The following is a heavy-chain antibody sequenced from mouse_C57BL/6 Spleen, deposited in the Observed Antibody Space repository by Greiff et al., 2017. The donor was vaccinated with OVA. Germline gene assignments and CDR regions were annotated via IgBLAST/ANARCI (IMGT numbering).Heavy chain of an antibody. CDR1: GYAFSSYW. J-gene: IGHJ3*01. D-gene: IGHD2-4*01. Sequence: VQLQQSGAELVKPGASVKISCKASGYAFSSYWMTWVKQRPGKGLEWIGQIYPGDGDTNYNGKFTGKAPLTADKSSSTAYMQLSSLTSEDSAVYVWARHDYDAWFADWGEGTLVTVSA. V-gene: IGHV1-80*01. CDR2: IYPGDGDT. CDR3: ARHDYDAWFAD.